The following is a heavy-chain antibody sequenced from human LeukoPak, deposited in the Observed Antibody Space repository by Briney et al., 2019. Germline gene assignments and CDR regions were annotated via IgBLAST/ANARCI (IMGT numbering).Heavy chain of an antibody. J-gene: IGHJ6*02. Sequence: GGSLRLSCAASGFTFSSEAMSWVRQAPGKGLEWVSAISGSGGSTYYADSVKGRFTISRDNSKNTLYLQMNSLRAEDTAVYYCAKVNDYYYGMDVWGQGTTVTVSS. CDR3: AKVNDYYYGMDV. CDR1: GFTFSSEA. V-gene: IGHV3-23*01. CDR2: ISGSGGST.